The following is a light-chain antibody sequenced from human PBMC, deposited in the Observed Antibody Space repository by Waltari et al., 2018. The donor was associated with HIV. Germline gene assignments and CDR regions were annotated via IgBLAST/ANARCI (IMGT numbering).Light chain of an antibody. Sequence: QSALTQPRSVSGSPGQSVTISCTSTSSDVGGHDYLSWFHQHPGHAPKRLVYDVTKRPSGVPNRFSGSKSGSTASLTISGLQAEDQGDYYCCSYAGGSTLFGGGTKLTVL. V-gene: IGLV2-11*01. CDR3: CSYAGGSTL. CDR2: DVT. CDR1: SSDVGGHDY. J-gene: IGLJ2*01.